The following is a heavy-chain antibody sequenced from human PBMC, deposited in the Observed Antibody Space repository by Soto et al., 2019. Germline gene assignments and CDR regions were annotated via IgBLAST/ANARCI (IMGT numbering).Heavy chain of an antibody. V-gene: IGHV3-49*03. Sequence: GGSLRLPCTASGFTFGDYAMSWFRQAPGKGLEWVGFIRSKAYGGTTEYAASVKGRFTISRDDSKSIAYLQMNSLKTEDTAVYYCTREEDSSGPYYFDYWGQGTLVTVSS. CDR2: IRSKAYGGTT. J-gene: IGHJ4*02. CDR3: TREEDSSGPYYFDY. D-gene: IGHD3-22*01. CDR1: GFTFGDYA.